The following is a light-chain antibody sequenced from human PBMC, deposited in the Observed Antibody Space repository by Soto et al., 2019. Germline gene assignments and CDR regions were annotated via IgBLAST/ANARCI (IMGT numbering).Light chain of an antibody. CDR3: LSYTTSSTLGV. J-gene: IGLJ1*01. CDR1: SSDVGTYNY. V-gene: IGLV2-14*01. Sequence: QSVLTQPASVSGSPGQSITISCTGTSSDVGTYNYVSWYQQHPGKAPKLMIYDVSNRPSGVSNRFSGSKSGNTASLTISGLQAEDEADYFCLSYTTSSTLGVFGTGTKVTVL. CDR2: DVS.